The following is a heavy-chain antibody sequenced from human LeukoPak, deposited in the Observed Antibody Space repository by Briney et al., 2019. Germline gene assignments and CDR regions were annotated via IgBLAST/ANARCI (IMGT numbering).Heavy chain of an antibody. Sequence: GGPLRLSCVASGFTFSSYGMHWVRQAPGKGLEWVAVISYDGSNKYYADSVKGRFTISRDNSKSTLYLQMNSLRAEDTAVYYCAKNALWFGELSHFEYWGQGTLVTVSS. CDR1: GFTFSSYG. CDR2: ISYDGSNK. CDR3: AKNALWFGELSHFEY. V-gene: IGHV3-30*18. D-gene: IGHD3-10*01. J-gene: IGHJ4*02.